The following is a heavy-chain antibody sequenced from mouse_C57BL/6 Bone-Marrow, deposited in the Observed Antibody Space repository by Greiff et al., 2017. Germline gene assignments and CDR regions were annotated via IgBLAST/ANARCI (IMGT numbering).Heavy chain of an antibody. Sequence: EVKLVESGGGLVQPKGSLKLSCAASGFSFNTYAMNWVRQAPGKGLEWVARIRSKSNNYATYYADSVKDRFTISRDDSESMLYLQMNNLKTEDTAMYYCVRQGNDYDATYWGQGTLVTVSA. V-gene: IGHV10-1*01. J-gene: IGHJ3*01. CDR2: IRSKSNNYAT. CDR1: GFSFNTYA. CDR3: VRQGNDYDATY. D-gene: IGHD2-4*01.